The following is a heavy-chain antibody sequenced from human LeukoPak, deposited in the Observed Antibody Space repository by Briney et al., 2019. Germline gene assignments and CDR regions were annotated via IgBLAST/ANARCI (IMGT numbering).Heavy chain of an antibody. CDR1: GGSFSGYN. J-gene: IGHJ4*02. CDR2: INNSGST. CDR3: ARGNLGDYDFWRGYPLRRGLDY. D-gene: IGHD3-3*01. V-gene: IGHV4-34*01. Sequence: KPSETLSLTCAVYGGSFSGYNWSWIRQPPGKGLEWVGYINNSGSTNYNPYLKSRVTISVDTSKNQFSRKLSSVTAADTAVYYCARGNLGDYDFWRGYPLRRGLDYWGQGTLVTGSS.